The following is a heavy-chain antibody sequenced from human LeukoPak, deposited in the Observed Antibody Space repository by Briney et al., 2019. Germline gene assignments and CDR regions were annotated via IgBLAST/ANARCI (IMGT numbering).Heavy chain of an antibody. D-gene: IGHD2-2*01. CDR3: VKDIVVVPAEGAGDP. CDR1: GFTFSSYS. Sequence: PGGSLRLSCSASGFTFSSYSMHWVRQAPGKGLEYVSAISSNGGSTYYADSVKGRFTISRDNSKNTLYLQMSSLRAEDTAVYYCVKDIVVVPAEGAGDPWGQGTLVTVSS. CDR2: ISSNGGST. V-gene: IGHV3-64D*06. J-gene: IGHJ5*02.